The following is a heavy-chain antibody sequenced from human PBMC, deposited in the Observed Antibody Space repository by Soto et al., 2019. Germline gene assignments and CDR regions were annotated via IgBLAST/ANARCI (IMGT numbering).Heavy chain of an antibody. CDR1: GYPVTAYY. D-gene: IGHD3-3*01. CDR2: INPATGAA. CDR3: ARGGGVGVAGSAAFDM. J-gene: IGHJ3*02. Sequence: QLHLVQSGAVVKKPGASVTVSCSASGYPVTAYYMHWVRQAPGRGLEWMGGINPATGAAKYTQTFQGRVAMTRDTYTITVFMELSGLTSGDTAVFYCARGGGVGVAGSAAFDMWGQGTLVTVSS. V-gene: IGHV1-2*02.